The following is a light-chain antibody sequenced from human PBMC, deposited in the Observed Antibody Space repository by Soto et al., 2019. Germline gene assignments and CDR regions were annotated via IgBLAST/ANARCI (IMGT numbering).Light chain of an antibody. CDR2: EGS. CDR3: SSYTITSSPV. J-gene: IGLJ1*01. V-gene: IGLV2-14*02. CDR1: SSDVGSYNL. Sequence: QSVLTQPASVSGSPGQSITISCTGTSSDVGSYNLVSWYQQHPGKAPKLMIYEGSKRPSGVSNRFSGSKSGNTASLTISGLQADDEADYYCSSYTITSSPVFGPGTKVTVL.